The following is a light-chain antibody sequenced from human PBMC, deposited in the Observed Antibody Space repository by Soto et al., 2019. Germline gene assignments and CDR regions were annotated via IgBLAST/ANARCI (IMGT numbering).Light chain of an antibody. J-gene: IGKJ1*01. CDR3: LQYRSYWT. CDR1: QSISRQ. Sequence: DIQMTQSPSTRSASVGDRVSITCRASQSISRQLAWYQQKPGKAPNLLIYQASNLETGVPSRFTGSGSGTEFTLTISSLQPDDLATYYCLQYRSYWTVGQGTKVEVK. CDR2: QAS. V-gene: IGKV1-5*03.